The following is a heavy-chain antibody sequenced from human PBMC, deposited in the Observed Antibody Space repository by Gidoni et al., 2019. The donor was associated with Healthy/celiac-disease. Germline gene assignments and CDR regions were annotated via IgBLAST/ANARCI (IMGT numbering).Heavy chain of an antibody. J-gene: IGHJ6*02. V-gene: IGHV1-69*01. CDR1: GGTFSSYA. Sequence: QVQLVQSGAAVKKPGSSVKVSCKASGGTFSSYAIILVPQAHGQGLEWMGGIIPIFGTANYAQKFQGRVTITADESTSTAYMELSSLRSEDTAVYYCARPSEDIVVVPAAIREYYYYGMDVWGQGTTVTVSS. D-gene: IGHD2-2*02. CDR3: ARPSEDIVVVPAAIREYYYYGMDV. CDR2: IIPIFGTA.